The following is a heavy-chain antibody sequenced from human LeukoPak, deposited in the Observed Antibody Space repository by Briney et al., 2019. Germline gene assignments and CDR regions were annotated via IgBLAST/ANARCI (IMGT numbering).Heavy chain of an antibody. V-gene: IGHV3-11*01. Sequence: PGGSLRLSCAASGFTFSDYYMSWIPPAPGKGLEWVSYISSSGSTIYYADSVKGRFTISRDNAKNSLYLQMNSLRAEDTAVYYCARDAVSTGYCDYWGQGTMVTVSS. CDR3: ARDAVSTGYCDY. CDR2: ISSSGSTI. CDR1: GFTFSDYY. J-gene: IGHJ4*02. D-gene: IGHD2-8*02.